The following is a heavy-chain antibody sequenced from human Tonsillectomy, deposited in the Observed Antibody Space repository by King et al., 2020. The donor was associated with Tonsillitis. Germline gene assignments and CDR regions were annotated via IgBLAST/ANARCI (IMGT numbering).Heavy chain of an antibody. D-gene: IGHD3-22*01. Sequence: HVQLVESGGGVVQTGRSLRLSCAASGFTFSSYAMHWVRQAPGKGLEWVAVISYDGSNEYYAESVKGRFTISRDDSKNTLYLQMNSLRAEDTAVYYCARGGIVVITQKAYWGQGTLVTVSS. V-gene: IGHV3-30*04. J-gene: IGHJ4*02. CDR1: GFTFSSYA. CDR2: ISYDGSNE. CDR3: ARGGIVVITQKAY.